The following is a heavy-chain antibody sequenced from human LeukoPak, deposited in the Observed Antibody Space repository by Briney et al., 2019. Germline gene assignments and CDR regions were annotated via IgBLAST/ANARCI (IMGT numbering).Heavy chain of an antibody. CDR3: ARGREFGYWFDP. V-gene: IGHV1-46*01. CDR1: GYTFTSNY. Sequence: ASVKVSCKAFGYTFTSNYMHWVRQAPGQGPEWMGVISPSGGSTTYAQKFQGRVTLTRDMSTSTDYLELSSLRSEDTAVYYCARGREFGYWFDPWGQGTLVTVSS. J-gene: IGHJ5*02. CDR2: ISPSGGST. D-gene: IGHD3-10*01.